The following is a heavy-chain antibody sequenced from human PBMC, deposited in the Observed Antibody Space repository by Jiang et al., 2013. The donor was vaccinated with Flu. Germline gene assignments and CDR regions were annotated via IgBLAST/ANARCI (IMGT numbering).Heavy chain of an antibody. CDR2: INAGNGNT. Sequence: GAEVKKPGASVKVSCKASGYTFTSYAMHWVRQAPGQRLEWMGWINAGNGNTKYSQKFQGRVTITRDTSASTAYMELSSLRSEDTAVYYCARATSSGWYYFDYWGQGTLVTVSS. D-gene: IGHD6-19*01. J-gene: IGHJ4*02. CDR1: GYTFTSYA. CDR3: ARATSSGWYYFDY. V-gene: IGHV1-3*01.